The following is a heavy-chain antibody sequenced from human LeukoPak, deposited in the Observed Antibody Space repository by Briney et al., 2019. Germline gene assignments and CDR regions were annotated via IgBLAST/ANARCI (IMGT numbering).Heavy chain of an antibody. CDR2: TYYRSKWYN. CDR1: GDSVSSNSAA. V-gene: IGHV6-1*01. D-gene: IGHD6-19*01. Sequence: SQTLSLTCAISGDSVSSNSAASNWIRQSPSRGLEWLGRTYYRSKWYNDYAVSVKSRITINPDTSKNQFSLQLTSVTPEDTAVYYCARDNGDQWLYHYPYGMDVWGQGTTVTVSS. CDR3: ARDNGDQWLYHYPYGMDV. J-gene: IGHJ6*02.